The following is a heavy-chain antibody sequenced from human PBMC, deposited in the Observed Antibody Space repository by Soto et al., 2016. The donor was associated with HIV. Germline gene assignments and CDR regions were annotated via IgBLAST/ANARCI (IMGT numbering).Heavy chain of an antibody. CDR2: IGTAGDT. CDR3: ARGRGSYDSRSYYFEAFDM. CDR1: GFTFSSYD. J-gene: IGHJ3*02. D-gene: IGHD3-22*01. V-gene: IGHV3-13*04. Sequence: EVQLVESGGGLVQPGGSLRLSCAASGFTFSSYDMHWVRQATGKGLEWVSGIGTAGDTYYPGSVKGRFTISRDTAKNSLYLELKSLRVGDTAVYYCARGRGSYDSRSYYFEAFDMVGPRDNGHRLF.